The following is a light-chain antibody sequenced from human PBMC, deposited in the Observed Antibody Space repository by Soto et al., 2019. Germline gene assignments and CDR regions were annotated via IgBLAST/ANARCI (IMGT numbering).Light chain of an antibody. Sequence: EIVLTQSPDSLSLSPGERATLSCRASQSIIGGYLAWYQQKPGQAPRLLLFGASTRATGIPDRFSGSGSGTDFTLTISRLEPEDFAVYYCQQYGSSTITFGQGTRLEIK. CDR1: QSIIGGY. J-gene: IGKJ5*01. CDR3: QQYGSSTIT. CDR2: GAS. V-gene: IGKV3-20*01.